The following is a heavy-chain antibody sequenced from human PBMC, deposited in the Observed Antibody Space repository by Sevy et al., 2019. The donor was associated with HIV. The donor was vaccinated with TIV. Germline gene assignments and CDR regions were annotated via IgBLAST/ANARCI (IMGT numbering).Heavy chain of an antibody. Sequence: SETLSLTCTVSGGSISVYYWSWIRQPPGKEPEYIGYVYHTGSTNYNPSLKSRVTISVDTSNNQFSLKLTSVTAADTAVYYCARAPPVRSGDDSLNWFDPWGQGTLVTVSS. D-gene: IGHD5-12*01. CDR3: ARAPPVRSGDDSLNWFDP. CDR2: VYHTGST. CDR1: GGSISVYY. J-gene: IGHJ5*02. V-gene: IGHV4-59*01.